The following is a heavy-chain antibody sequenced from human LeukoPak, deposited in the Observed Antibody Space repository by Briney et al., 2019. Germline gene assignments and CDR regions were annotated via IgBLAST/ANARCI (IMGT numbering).Heavy chain of an antibody. D-gene: IGHD6-25*01. CDR1: GGSISSRSYY. V-gene: IGHV4-39*07. Sequence: SETLSLTCTVSGGSISSRSYYWGWIRQPPGKGLEWIGSIYYKGNTYLNPSLKSRVTISEDTSKNQFSLELNSVTAADTAVYYCARGGQRLTPNVWGQGTLVTVSS. CDR2: IYYKGNT. CDR3: ARGGQRLTPNV. J-gene: IGHJ4*02.